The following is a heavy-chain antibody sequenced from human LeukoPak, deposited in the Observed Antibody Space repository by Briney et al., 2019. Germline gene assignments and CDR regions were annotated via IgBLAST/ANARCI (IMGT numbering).Heavy chain of an antibody. J-gene: IGHJ6*04. CDR3: AELGITMIGGV. V-gene: IGHV3-20*04. CDR2: INFNGGST. CDR1: GFTFDDYG. D-gene: IGHD3-10*02. Sequence: GGSLRLSCGASGFTFDDYGMSWVRQAPGKGLEWVSGINFNGGSTCYADSVKGRFTISRDNAKNSLYLQMNSLGAADTAVYYRAELGITMIGGVWGKGTTVTISS.